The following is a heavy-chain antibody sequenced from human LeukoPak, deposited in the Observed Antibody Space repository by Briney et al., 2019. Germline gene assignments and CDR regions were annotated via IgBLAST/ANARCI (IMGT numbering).Heavy chain of an antibody. J-gene: IGHJ6*02. Sequence: PSETLSLTCTVSGSSISGYYWTWIRQPPGKELAWIGQIHYSGRADYNPSLKGRVTISVDTSKNQISLKLSSVTAADTAVYYCAKFGVDYDMDVWGQGTTVTVSS. D-gene: IGHD3-16*01. CDR1: GSSISGYY. CDR2: IHYSGRA. CDR3: AKFGVDYDMDV. V-gene: IGHV4-59*01.